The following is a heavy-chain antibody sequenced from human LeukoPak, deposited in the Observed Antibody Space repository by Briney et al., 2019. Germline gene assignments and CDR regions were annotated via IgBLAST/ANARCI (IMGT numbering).Heavy chain of an antibody. CDR3: TRDSGYNAFDI. J-gene: IGHJ3*02. CDR2: IKEDGTAK. CDR1: GFTFSSSW. Sequence: GGSLRLSCAASGFTFSSSWMAWVRQAPGKGLEWVGNIKEDGTAKNYVVSVRGRFTISRDNAKNSLYLQMNSLTGEDTAVYYCTRDSGYNAFDIWGQGTMVTVSS. V-gene: IGHV3-7*01. D-gene: IGHD5-12*01.